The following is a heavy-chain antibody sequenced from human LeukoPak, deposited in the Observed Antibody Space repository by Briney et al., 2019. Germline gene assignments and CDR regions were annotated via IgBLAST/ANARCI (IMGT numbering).Heavy chain of an antibody. CDR3: ATFGSGYYYVNY. V-gene: IGHV3-23*01. CDR2: ISGSGGST. D-gene: IGHD3-22*01. Sequence: GGSLRLSCAASGFTFSSYAMSWVRQAPGKGLEWVPAISGSGGSTYYADSVKGRFTISRDNSKNTLYLQMNSLRAEDTAVYYCATFGSGYYYVNYWGQGTLVTVSS. CDR1: GFTFSSYA. J-gene: IGHJ4*02.